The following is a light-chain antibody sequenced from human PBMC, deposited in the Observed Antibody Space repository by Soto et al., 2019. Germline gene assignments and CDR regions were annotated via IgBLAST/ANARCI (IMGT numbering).Light chain of an antibody. V-gene: IGKV3-20*01. J-gene: IGKJ2*01. CDR2: GTS. Sequence: EIVLTQSPGTLSLSPGKRATLSCRASQSVSTDSLAWYQQRPGQPPRLLIYGTSSRATGIPDRFSGSGSETDFTLTISRLEPEDFAVYFCQQSGGSLYTFGQGTKVEIK. CDR3: QQSGGSLYT. CDR1: QSVSTDS.